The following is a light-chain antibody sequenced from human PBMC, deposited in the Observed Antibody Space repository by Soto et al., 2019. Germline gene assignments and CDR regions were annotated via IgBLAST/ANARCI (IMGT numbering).Light chain of an antibody. CDR1: SSDVGSYIL. CDR2: EVS. J-gene: IGLJ1*01. V-gene: IGLV2-23*02. Sequence: QSALTQPASVSGSPGQSSTISCTGTSSDVGSYILVSWYQQHPGKAPKLMIYEVSKRPSGVSNRFSGSKSGNTASLTISGLQAEDEADYYCCPYAGSTWGYVFGTGTKLTVL. CDR3: CPYAGSTWGYV.